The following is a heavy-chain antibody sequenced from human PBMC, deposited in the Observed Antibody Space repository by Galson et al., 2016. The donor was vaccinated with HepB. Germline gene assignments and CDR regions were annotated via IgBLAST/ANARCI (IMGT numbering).Heavy chain of an antibody. D-gene: IGHD3-16*01. CDR1: GFTFSNYG. CDR2: ISYDGSKK. CDR3: AKDIQIGGENVPDF. Sequence: SLRLSCAASGFTFSNYGMHWVRQAPGKGLEWVAVISYDGSKKHYGDSVRRRFTISRDNSKNTLDLQMNSLRNEDTAIYYCAKDIQIGGENVPDFWGQGTLVIVSS. V-gene: IGHV3-30*18. J-gene: IGHJ4*02.